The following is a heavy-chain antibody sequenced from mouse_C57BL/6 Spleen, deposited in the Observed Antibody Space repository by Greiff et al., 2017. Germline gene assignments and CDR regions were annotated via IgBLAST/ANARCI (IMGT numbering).Heavy chain of an antibody. J-gene: IGHJ2*01. CDR1: GFTFSSYA. V-gene: IGHV5-4*01. D-gene: IGHD2-3*01. CDR2: ISDGGSYT. Sequence: EVMLVESGGGLVKPGGSLKLSCAASGFTFSSYAMSWVRQTPEKRLEWVATISDGGSYTYYPDNVKGRFTISRDNAKNNLYLQMSHLKSEDTAMYYCAREGGWLLLYYWGQGTTLTVSS. CDR3: AREGGWLLLYY.